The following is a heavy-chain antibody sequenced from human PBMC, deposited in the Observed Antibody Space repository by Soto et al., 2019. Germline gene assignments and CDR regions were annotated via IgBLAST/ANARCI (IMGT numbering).Heavy chain of an antibody. CDR1: GYTFISSW. V-gene: IGHV5-51*01. D-gene: IGHD4-17*01. CDR3: ARGGYGRNHVDY. CDR2: IYPGDSDT. Sequence: PGESLKISCRGSGYTFISSWIGWVSQMPGKGLEWMGTIYPGDSDTRYSPSFEGHVTISADKSISTAYLQWRSVKAADSAVYFCARGGYGRNHVDYWGQGTQVTVSS. J-gene: IGHJ4*02.